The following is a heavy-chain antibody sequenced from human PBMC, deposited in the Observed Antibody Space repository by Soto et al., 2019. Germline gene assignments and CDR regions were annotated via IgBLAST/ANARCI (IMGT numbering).Heavy chain of an antibody. CDR1: GFTFSSYA. CDR3: AKDSSRITIFGVVLGY. D-gene: IGHD3-3*01. V-gene: IGHV3-23*01. CDR2: ISGSGGST. J-gene: IGHJ4*02. Sequence: GGSLRLSCAASGFTFSSYAMSWVRQAPGKGLEWVSAISGSGGSTYYADSVKGRFTISRDNSKNTLYPQMNSLRAEGTAVYYCAKDSSRITIFGVVLGYWGQGTLVTVSS.